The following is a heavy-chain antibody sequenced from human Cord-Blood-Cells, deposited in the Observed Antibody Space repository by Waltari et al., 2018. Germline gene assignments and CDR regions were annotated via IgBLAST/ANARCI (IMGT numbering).Heavy chain of an antibody. CDR3: ARVKPPAAGTAFDI. CDR1: GYTFTGYY. CDR2: INPNSGGT. Sequence: QVQLVQSGAEVKKPGASVQVSCKASGYTFTGYYMHWVRHAPGQGLEWMGWINPNSGGTNYAQKFQGRVTMTRDTSISTAYMELSRLRSDDTAVYYCARVKPPAAGTAFDIWGQGTMVTVSS. J-gene: IGHJ3*02. V-gene: IGHV1-2*02. D-gene: IGHD6-13*01.